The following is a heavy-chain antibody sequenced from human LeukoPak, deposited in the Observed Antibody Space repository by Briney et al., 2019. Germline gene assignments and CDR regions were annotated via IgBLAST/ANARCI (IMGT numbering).Heavy chain of an antibody. J-gene: IGHJ2*01. Sequence: PGRSLRLSCAASGFTFSSYGMHWVRQAPGKGLEWVAVIWYDGSNKYYADSVKGRFTISRDNSKNTLYLQMNSLRAEDTAVYYCAKESVVTARDWYFDLWGRGTLVTVSS. V-gene: IGHV3-33*06. CDR2: IWYDGSNK. CDR1: GFTFSSYG. CDR3: AKESVVTARDWYFDL. D-gene: IGHD2-21*02.